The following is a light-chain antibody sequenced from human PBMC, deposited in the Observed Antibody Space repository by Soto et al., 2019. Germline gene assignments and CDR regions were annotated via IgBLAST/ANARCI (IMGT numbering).Light chain of an antibody. V-gene: IGKV3-20*01. CDR2: GPS. CDR3: HQFGMSPFT. J-gene: IGKJ3*01. Sequence: EVVLTQSPGTLSLSPGESATLSCRASQSVRGNYFAWYQQRPGQAPRLLVYGPSVRAGGIPARFRGSGSRTDFNLAINRVEPEDFAGYYCHQFGMSPFTFGPGTTLDI. CDR1: QSVRGNY.